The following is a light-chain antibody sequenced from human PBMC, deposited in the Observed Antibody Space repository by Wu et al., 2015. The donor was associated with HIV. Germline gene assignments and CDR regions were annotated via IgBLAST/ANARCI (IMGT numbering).Light chain of an antibody. Sequence: IVLTQSPGNVSVSPGARVILSCRASESVRNGYLAWYQQKPGQAPRLLIYDASNRATGIPARFSGSGSGTDFTLTISSLEPEDFAVYYCQQRSNWPPEYTFGQGTKLEIK. J-gene: IGKJ2*01. CDR3: QQRSNWPPEYT. CDR1: ESVRNGY. CDR2: DAS. V-gene: IGKV3-11*01.